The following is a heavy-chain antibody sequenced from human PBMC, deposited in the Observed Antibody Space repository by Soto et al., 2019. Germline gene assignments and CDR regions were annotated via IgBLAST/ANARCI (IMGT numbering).Heavy chain of an antibody. D-gene: IGHD3-3*01. CDR2: ISGSGGST. J-gene: IGHJ4*02. CDR1: GFTFSSYA. Sequence: PGGSLRLSCAASGFTFSSYAMSWVRQAPGKGLEWVSAISGSGGSTYYADSVKGRFTISRDNSKNTLYLQMNSLRAEDTAVYYCAKDQHFGVARDVYFDYWGQGTLVTVSS. V-gene: IGHV3-23*01. CDR3: AKDQHFGVARDVYFDY.